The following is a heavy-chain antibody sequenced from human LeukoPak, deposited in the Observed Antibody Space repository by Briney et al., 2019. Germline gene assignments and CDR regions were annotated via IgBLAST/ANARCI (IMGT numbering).Heavy chain of an antibody. J-gene: IGHJ4*02. Sequence: SETLSLTCTVSGGSISSGSYYWSWIRQPAGKGLEWIGEIYHSGTTNYNPSLKSRVTISVDESRNQFSLKLSSVTAADTAVYYCARADYYDSSGYYLDYWGQGTLVTVSS. D-gene: IGHD3-22*01. CDR1: GGSISSGSYY. CDR2: IYHSGTT. CDR3: ARADYYDSSGYYLDY. V-gene: IGHV4-61*09.